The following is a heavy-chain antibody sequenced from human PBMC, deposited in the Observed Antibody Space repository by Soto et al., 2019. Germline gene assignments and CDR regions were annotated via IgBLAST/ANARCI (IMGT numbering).Heavy chain of an antibody. CDR2: IYYSGST. V-gene: IGHV4-61*01. CDR3: ARINTSGSHPFDY. J-gene: IGHJ4*02. CDR1: GGSVSRGSYY. Sequence: TSETLSLTCTVSGGSVSRGSYYWSWIRQPPGKGLEWIGYIYYSGSTNYNPSLKSRVTISVDTSKNQFSLKLSSVTAADTAVYYCARINTSGSHPFDYWGQGTLVTVSS. D-gene: IGHD1-26*01.